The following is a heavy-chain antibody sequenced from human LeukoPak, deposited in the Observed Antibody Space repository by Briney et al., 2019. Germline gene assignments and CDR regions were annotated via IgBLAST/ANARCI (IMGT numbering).Heavy chain of an antibody. D-gene: IGHD3-16*01. CDR3: ARGTYSATWPDAFDI. J-gene: IGHJ3*02. CDR2: VNHGGTT. CDR1: GGSFSGYY. V-gene: IGHV4-34*01. Sequence: SETLSLTCAVYGGSFSGYYWNWIRQPPGEGLEWIGEVNHGGTTNYNPSLKSRVTISVDTSKNQFSLKLRSVTAADTAVYYCARGTYSATWPDAFDIWGRGTMVTVSS.